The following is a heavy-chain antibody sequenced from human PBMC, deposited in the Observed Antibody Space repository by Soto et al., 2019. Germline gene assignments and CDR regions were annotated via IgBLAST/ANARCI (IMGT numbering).Heavy chain of an antibody. J-gene: IGHJ5*02. D-gene: IGHD5-18*01. CDR1: GGSINNSNYY. CDR3: ARPGLVGMVRSWFDP. Sequence: QLQLQESGPGLVKPSETLSLTCTVSGGSINNSNYYWVWIRQPPGKGLEWIGSIYYTGSTYYNPSLKSRVTISVDTSKNQFSLKLSSVTAADTAVYYCARPGLVGMVRSWFDPWGQGTLVTVSS. CDR2: IYYTGST. V-gene: IGHV4-39*01.